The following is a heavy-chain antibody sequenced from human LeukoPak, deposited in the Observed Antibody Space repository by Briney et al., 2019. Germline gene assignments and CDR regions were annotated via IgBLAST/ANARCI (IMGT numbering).Heavy chain of an antibody. CDR1: GFTFSGFW. Sequence: GGSLRLSCAVSGFTFSGFWVSWSRQAPGKGLEWVANIKHDESEKNYLDSVKGRFTISRDNAQNSLYLQMNGLRVEDTAVYYCTRRLDDWGQGTLVTVSS. CDR2: IKHDESEK. D-gene: IGHD3-16*01. V-gene: IGHV3-7*01. J-gene: IGHJ4*02. CDR3: TRRLDD.